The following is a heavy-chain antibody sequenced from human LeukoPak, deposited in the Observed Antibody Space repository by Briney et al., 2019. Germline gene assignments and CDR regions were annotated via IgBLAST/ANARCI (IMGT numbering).Heavy chain of an antibody. Sequence: ASVKVSCKASGYTFTGYYMNWVRQAPGQGLECMRWINPNSGGTNCAQKFQGRVTMTRDTSISTAYMEVTRLRSDDTAVYYCARGSFYASGNYLVDYWGQGTLITVSS. CDR2: INPNSGGT. D-gene: IGHD2/OR15-2a*01. J-gene: IGHJ4*02. CDR1: GYTFTGYY. V-gene: IGHV1-2*02. CDR3: ARGSFYASGNYLVDY.